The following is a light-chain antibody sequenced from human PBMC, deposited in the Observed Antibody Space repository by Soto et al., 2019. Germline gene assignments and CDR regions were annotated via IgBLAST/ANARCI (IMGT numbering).Light chain of an antibody. CDR3: QQYDTFPIT. CDR2: DAF. CDR1: QDINSY. Sequence: DIQMTQSPSSLSASVGDRVTITCQASQDINSYVSWYQLRPGKAPKLLIYDAFTLETGVPSRFSGSGSGTDFIFSISSLQPEDFATYYCQQYDTFPITFGQGTRLEIK. V-gene: IGKV1-33*01. J-gene: IGKJ5*01.